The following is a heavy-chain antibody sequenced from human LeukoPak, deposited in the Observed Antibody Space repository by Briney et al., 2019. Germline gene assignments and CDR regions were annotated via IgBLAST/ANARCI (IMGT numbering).Heavy chain of an antibody. V-gene: IGHV1-2*04. D-gene: IGHD3-3*01. CDR2: INPNTGGT. CDR3: ARFRDTIFGAGGWFDP. Sequence: EASVKVSCKASGYTFTGYYMHWVRQAPGQGLEWMGWINPNTGGTNFAQKFQGWVTMTRDTSISTAYMELSRLRSDDTAVYYCARFRDTIFGAGGWFDPWGQGTLVTVSS. J-gene: IGHJ5*02. CDR1: GYTFTGYY.